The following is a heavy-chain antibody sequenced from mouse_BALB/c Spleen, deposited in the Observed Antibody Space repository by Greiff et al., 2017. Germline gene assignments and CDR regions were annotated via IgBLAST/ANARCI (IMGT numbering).Heavy chain of an antibody. CDR2: IDPANGNT. D-gene: IGHD1-1*01. CDR3: ARETILYGSSYFDY. V-gene: IGHV14-3*02. J-gene: IGHJ2*01. Sequence: EVKLMESGAELVKPGASVKLSCTASGFNIKDTYMHWVKQRPEQGLEWIGRIDPANGNTKYDPKFQGKATITADTSSNTAYLQLSSLTSEDTAVYYCARETILYGSSYFDYWGQGTTLTVSS. CDR1: GFNIKDTY.